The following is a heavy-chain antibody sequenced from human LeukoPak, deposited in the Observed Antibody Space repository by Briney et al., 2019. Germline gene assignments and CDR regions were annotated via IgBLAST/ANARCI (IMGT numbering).Heavy chain of an antibody. D-gene: IGHD5-12*01. Sequence: GGSLRLSCAASGFTFSSYAMSWVRQAPGRGLESVSTISGSGDTTYYADSVKGRFTISRDNSKNTLYVQMNSLRAEDTAIYYCARGRGYRDYDRPLDYWGQGTLVTVSS. CDR1: GFTFSSYA. CDR3: ARGRGYRDYDRPLDY. J-gene: IGHJ4*02. CDR2: ISGSGDTT. V-gene: IGHV3-23*01.